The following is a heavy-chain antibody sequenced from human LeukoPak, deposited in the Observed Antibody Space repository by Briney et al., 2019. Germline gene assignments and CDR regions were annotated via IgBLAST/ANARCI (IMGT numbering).Heavy chain of an antibody. CDR2: IYYSGST. V-gene: IGHV4-39*01. CDR1: GGSISSSSYY. CDR3: ARRRGEYYYDSLDY. D-gene: IGHD3-22*01. J-gene: IGHJ4*02. Sequence: SETLSLTCTVSGGSISSSSYYWGWIRQPPVKGLKWIGSIYYSGSTYYNPSLKSRVTISVDTSKNQFSLKLSSVTAADTAVYYCARRRGEYYYDSLDYWGQGTLVTVSS.